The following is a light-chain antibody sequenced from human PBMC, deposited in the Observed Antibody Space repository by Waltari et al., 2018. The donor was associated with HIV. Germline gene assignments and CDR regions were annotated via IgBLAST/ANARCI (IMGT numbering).Light chain of an antibody. CDR1: QGIAHA. Sequence: AIQFTHSPSSLSASVGDRVTLTCRASQGIAHALAWYQQKPGKPPKVLIFDASNLEGGVSSRFSGSGSGTEFTLTINSLQPEDFATYFCQQFNSYPNTFGGGTKVEIK. CDR2: DAS. J-gene: IGKJ4*01. V-gene: IGKV1-13*02. CDR3: QQFNSYPNT.